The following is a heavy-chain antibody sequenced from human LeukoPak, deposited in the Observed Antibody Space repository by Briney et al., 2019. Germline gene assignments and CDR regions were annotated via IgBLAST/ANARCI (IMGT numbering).Heavy chain of an antibody. CDR3: ARTSMTTVTTTPSNWFDP. D-gene: IGHD4-11*01. CDR1: GGSISSSSYY. J-gene: IGHJ5*02. CDR2: INYSGST. V-gene: IGHV4-39*01. Sequence: PSETLSLTCTVSGGSISSSSYYWVWIRQPPGKGLEWIGSINYSGSTYYNPSLKSRVTISVDTSKNQFSLKLSSVTAADTAVYYCARTSMTTVTTTPSNWFDPWGQGTLVTVSS.